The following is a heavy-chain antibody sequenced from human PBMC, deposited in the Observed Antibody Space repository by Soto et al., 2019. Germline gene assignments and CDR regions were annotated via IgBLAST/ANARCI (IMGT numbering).Heavy chain of an antibody. CDR2: MNPNSGNT. V-gene: IGHV1-8*01. CDR1: GYTFTSYD. J-gene: IGHJ6*02. CDR3: ARGPDVYYYCDMDV. Sequence: QVQLVQSGAEVKKPGASVKVSCKASGYTFTSYDINWVRQATGQGLEWMGWMNPNSGNTGYAQKFQGRVTMTRNTSINTAYMGLSSQRSEARSVYCCARGPDVYYYCDMDVWGQGTTATVSS.